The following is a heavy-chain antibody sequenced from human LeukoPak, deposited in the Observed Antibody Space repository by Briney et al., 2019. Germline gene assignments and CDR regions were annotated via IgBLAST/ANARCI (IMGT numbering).Heavy chain of an antibody. CDR2: IYHSGST. CDR3: SRSGLTGMREYERADYYYYGMDL. D-gene: IGHD2-2*01. Sequence: PSETLSLTCAVSGGSISSGGYSWSWIRQPPGKGLEWIGYIYHSGSTYYHPSLKSRVTISVDRSKNQFSLKLSSVTAADTALYYCSRSGLTGMREYERADYYYYGMDLWGQGTAVTV. CDR1: GGSISSGGYS. J-gene: IGHJ6*02. V-gene: IGHV4-30-2*01.